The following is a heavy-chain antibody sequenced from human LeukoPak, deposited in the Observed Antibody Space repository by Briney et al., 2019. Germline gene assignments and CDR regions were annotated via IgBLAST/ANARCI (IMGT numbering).Heavy chain of an antibody. Sequence: ASVKVSCKASGYTFTSYYMHWVRQAPGQGLEWMGIINPSGGSTSYAQKFQGRVTMTRDTSTSTVYMELSSLRSEDTAVYYCARCSPGDSSNFYVVLQYWGQGTQVTVST. CDR1: GYTFTSYY. CDR2: INPSGGST. J-gene: IGHJ4*02. V-gene: IGHV1-46*01. D-gene: IGHD3-22*01. CDR3: ARCSPGDSSNFYVVLQY.